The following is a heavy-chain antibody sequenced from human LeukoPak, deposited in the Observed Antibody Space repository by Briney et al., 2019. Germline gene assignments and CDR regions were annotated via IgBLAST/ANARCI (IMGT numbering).Heavy chain of an antibody. CDR1: GGSFSGYY. CDR2: INHSGSI. J-gene: IGHJ4*02. CDR3: ARSQTWGSYRYDY. Sequence: PSETLSLTCAVYGGSFSGYYWSWIRQPPGKGLEWIGEINHSGSINYNPSLKSRVTISVDTSKNQFSLKLSSVTAADTAVYYCARSQTWGSYRYDYWGQGTLVTVSS. V-gene: IGHV4-34*01. D-gene: IGHD3-16*02.